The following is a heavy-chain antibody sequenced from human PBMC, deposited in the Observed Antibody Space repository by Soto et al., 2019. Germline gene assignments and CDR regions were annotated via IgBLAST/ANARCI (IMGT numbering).Heavy chain of an antibody. Sequence: GSLRLSYAASGFNFRNYGMNWVRQAPGKGLGWVSYIGIGSSTKYYADSVKGRFTISRDNAKNSLYLQMNSLRAEDTAVYYCARDQLYYNDISGRPLNAFDVWGQGTMVTVSS. CDR2: IGIGSSTK. V-gene: IGHV3-48*01. CDR1: GFNFRNYG. CDR3: ARDQLYYNDISGRPLNAFDV. D-gene: IGHD3-22*01. J-gene: IGHJ3*01.